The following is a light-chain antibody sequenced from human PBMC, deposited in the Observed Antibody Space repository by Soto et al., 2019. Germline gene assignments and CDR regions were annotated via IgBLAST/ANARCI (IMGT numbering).Light chain of an antibody. CDR1: QSVSSN. V-gene: IGKV3-15*01. J-gene: IGKJ1*01. Sequence: EIVMTQSPATLSVSPGERATLSCRASQSVSSNLAWYQQKPGQAPRLLIYGASTRATGIPARFSGSGSGTEFTLTISSLQSEDFAVYYCQQYNNWPRGKLTFGQGTKVEI. CDR3: QQYNNWPRGKLT. CDR2: GAS.